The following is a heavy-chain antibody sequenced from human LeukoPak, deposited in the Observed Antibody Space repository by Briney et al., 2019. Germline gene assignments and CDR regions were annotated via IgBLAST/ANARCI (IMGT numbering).Heavy chain of an antibody. CDR3: AKSHSGWQGHNNWFDP. D-gene: IGHD6-19*01. J-gene: IGHJ5*02. V-gene: IGHV4-38-2*01. Sequence: SETLSLTCEVSGYSISSDKYWGWIRLSPGKGLEWIDTIYHTGSTFYNPSLKSRVSISVDTSKNQFSLRFTSVTAADTAVYYCAKSHSGWQGHNNWFDPWGQGTLVTVSS. CDR2: IYHTGST. CDR1: GYSISSDKY.